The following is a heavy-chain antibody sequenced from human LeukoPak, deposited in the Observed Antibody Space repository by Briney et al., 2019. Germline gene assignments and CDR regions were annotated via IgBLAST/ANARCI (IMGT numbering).Heavy chain of an antibody. CDR1: GGSISSYY. Sequence: SETLSLTCTVSGGSISSYYWSWIRQPPGKGLEWIGYIYYSGSTNYNPSLKSRVTLSIDTPKNKVSLKLTSVTAADTAVYYCARGPPPDFDYWGRGTLITVSS. CDR2: IYYSGST. V-gene: IGHV4-59*12. J-gene: IGHJ4*02. CDR3: ARGPPPDFDY.